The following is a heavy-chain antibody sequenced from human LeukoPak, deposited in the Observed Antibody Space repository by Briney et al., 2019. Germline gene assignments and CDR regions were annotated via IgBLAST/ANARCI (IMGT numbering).Heavy chain of an antibody. CDR3: GRDGDSSEFYYYYYMDV. CDR1: GYTFTGYY. CDR2: INPNSGGT. V-gene: IGHV1-2*02. J-gene: IGHJ6*03. D-gene: IGHD6-25*01. Sequence: ASVKVSCKASGYTFTGYYMHWVRQAPGQGLEWMGWINPNSGGTNYAQKFQGRVTMTRDTSISTVYMELSRLRSDDTAVYYCGRDGDSSEFYYYYYMDVWGKGTTVTVSS.